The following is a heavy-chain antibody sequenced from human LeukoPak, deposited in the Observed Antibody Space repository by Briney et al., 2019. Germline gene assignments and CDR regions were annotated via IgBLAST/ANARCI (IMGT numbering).Heavy chain of an antibody. D-gene: IGHD6-13*01. CDR3: ARRSGSSWSFDY. CDR2: IYYSGST. CDR1: GGSISSYY. J-gene: IGHJ4*02. Sequence: SETLSLTCTVSGGSISSYYWSWIRQPPGKGLEWIGYIYYSGSTNYNPSLKSRVTISVDTSKNQFSLKLSSVTAAGTAVYYCARRSGSSWSFDYWGQGTLVTVSS. V-gene: IGHV4-59*08.